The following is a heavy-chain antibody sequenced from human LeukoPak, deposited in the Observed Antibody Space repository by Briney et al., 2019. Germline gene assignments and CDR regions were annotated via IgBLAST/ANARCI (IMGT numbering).Heavy chain of an antibody. D-gene: IGHD1-7*01. CDR3: ARKAQYNGHYPLDY. V-gene: IGHV3-23*01. J-gene: IGHJ4*02. Sequence: PGGSLRLSCAASGFTFTSYSMSWVRQVPVKGLEWVSGTSDRGDYTYYADSVKGRFTISRDSSKNTLFLQMNSLRAEDTALYFCARKAQYNGHYPLDYWGQGTLVTVSS. CDR1: GFTFTSYS. CDR2: TSDRGDYT.